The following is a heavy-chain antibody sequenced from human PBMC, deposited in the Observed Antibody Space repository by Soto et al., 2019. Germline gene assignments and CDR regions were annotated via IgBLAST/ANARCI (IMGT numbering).Heavy chain of an antibody. Sequence: QITLKESGPPLVKPTQTLTLTCTFSGFSLSTSGVGVGWIRQPPGKALEWLALIYWDDDKRYSPSLKSRLTINKDTSRNQAVLTMPNMDPVDTATYYCAHSRPPSTVTTSAEYFHHWGQGTLVTVSS. V-gene: IGHV2-5*02. D-gene: IGHD4-17*01. CDR1: GFSLSTSGVG. J-gene: IGHJ1*01. CDR2: IYWDDDK. CDR3: AHSRPPSTVTTSAEYFHH.